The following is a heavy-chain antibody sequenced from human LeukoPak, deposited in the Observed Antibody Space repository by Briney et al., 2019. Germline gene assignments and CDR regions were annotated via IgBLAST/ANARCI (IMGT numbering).Heavy chain of an antibody. Sequence: ASVKVSCKASGYTFTSYYMHWVRQAPGQGLEWMGIINPSGGRTSYAQKFQGRVTMTRDMSTSTVYMELSSLRSEDTAVYYCATVPSIAARPGYWFDPWGQGTLVTVSS. D-gene: IGHD6-6*01. J-gene: IGHJ5*02. CDR2: INPSGGRT. V-gene: IGHV1-46*01. CDR1: GYTFTSYY. CDR3: ATVPSIAARPGYWFDP.